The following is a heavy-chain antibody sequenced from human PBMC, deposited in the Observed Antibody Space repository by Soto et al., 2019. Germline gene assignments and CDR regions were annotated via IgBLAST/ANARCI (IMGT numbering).Heavy chain of an antibody. CDR1: GYTFTNFG. CDR3: AVGSVDIVPTGMKPFDP. J-gene: IGHJ5*02. D-gene: IGHD5-12*01. Sequence: SVKDSCKASGYTFTNFGISWVRQSPGQGLGWMGGIIPIFGTANYAQKFQGRVTITADESTSTAYMELSSLRSEDMAIYYCAVGSVDIVPTGMKPFDPWGQGTLVTVSS. CDR2: IIPIFGTA. V-gene: IGHV1-69*01.